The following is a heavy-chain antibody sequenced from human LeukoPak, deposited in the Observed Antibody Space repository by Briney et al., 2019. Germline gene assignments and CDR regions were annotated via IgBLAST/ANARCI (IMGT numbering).Heavy chain of an antibody. CDR1: GFTFSSYG. Sequence: GRSLRLSCAASGFTFSSYGMHWVRQAPGKGLEWVAVIWYDGSNKYYADSVKGRFTISRDNSKSTLYLQMNSLRAEDTAVYYCAREGGYSYGPYNWFDPWGQGTLVTVSS. J-gene: IGHJ5*02. V-gene: IGHV3-33*01. CDR2: IWYDGSNK. D-gene: IGHD5-18*01. CDR3: AREGGYSYGPYNWFDP.